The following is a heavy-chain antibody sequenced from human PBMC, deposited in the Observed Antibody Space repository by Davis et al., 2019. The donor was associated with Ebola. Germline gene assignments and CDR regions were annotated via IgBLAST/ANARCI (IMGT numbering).Heavy chain of an antibody. V-gene: IGHV3-73*01. D-gene: IGHD4-11*01. CDR3: TSTDYSNYRPFDY. Sequence: GGSLRLSCAASGFTFSGSAMHWVRQASGKGLEWVGRIRSKANSYATAYAASVKGRFTISRDDSKNMAYLQMNSLKTEDTAVYYCTSTDYSNYRPFDYWGQGTLVTVSS. CDR2: IRSKANSYAT. J-gene: IGHJ4*02. CDR1: GFTFSGSA.